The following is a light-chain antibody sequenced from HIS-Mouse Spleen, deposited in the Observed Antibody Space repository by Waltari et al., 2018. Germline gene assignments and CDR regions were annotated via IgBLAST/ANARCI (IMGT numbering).Light chain of an antibody. CDR3: QQFNSYPVT. CDR2: DAS. Sequence: AIQLTQSPSSLSASVGDRVTITCRASQGISSALAWYQQKPGKAPKLLVYDASSLESGVPSRFSGSGSGTDFTLTISSLQPEDFATYYCQQFNSYPVTFGQGTRLEIK. V-gene: IGKV1-13*02. CDR1: QGISSA. J-gene: IGKJ5*01.